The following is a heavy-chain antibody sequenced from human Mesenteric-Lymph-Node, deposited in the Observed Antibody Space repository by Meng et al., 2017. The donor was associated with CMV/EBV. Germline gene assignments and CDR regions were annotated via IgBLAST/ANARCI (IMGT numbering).Heavy chain of an antibody. D-gene: IGHD3-22*01. Sequence: TCAVYGGSFSGHYCSWIRQSPGKGLEWIGEINRSGSTNYSPSLKSRVTMSEDTSKNQFSLRLTSVTAADTAVYYCARRVGSGHYYFDYWGQGTLVTVSS. J-gene: IGHJ4*02. V-gene: IGHV4-34*01. CDR2: INRSGST. CDR1: GGSFSGHY. CDR3: ARRVGSGHYYFDY.